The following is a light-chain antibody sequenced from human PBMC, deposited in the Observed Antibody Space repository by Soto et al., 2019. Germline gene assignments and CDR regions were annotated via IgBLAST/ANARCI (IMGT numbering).Light chain of an antibody. Sequence: QSALTQPASVSGPPGQSITISCTGTSSDVGGYNYVSWYQQHPGKAPKLMIYDVSNRPSGVSNRFSGSKSGNTASLTISGLQAEDEADYYCSSYTSSILFGGGTKLTVL. CDR1: SSDVGGYNY. J-gene: IGLJ2*01. CDR3: SSYTSSIL. CDR2: DVS. V-gene: IGLV2-14*01.